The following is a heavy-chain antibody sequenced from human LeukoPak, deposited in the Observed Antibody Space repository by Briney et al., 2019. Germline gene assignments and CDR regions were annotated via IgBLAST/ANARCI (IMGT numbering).Heavy chain of an antibody. CDR1: GFNFDDYA. V-gene: IGHV3-9*01. CDR2: IGWNSGSI. D-gene: IGHD3-22*01. CDR3: AKEQPKWLLLRGSFDY. Sequence: GGSLRLSCAASGFNFDDYAIHWIRQAPGKGLEWVSGIGWNSGSIGYADSVKGRFTISRDNAKNSLYLQMNSLRAEDTAFYYCAKEQPKWLLLRGSFDYWGQGTLVTVSS. J-gene: IGHJ4*02.